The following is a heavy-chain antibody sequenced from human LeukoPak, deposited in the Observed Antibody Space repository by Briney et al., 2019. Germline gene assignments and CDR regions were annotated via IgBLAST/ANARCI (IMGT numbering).Heavy chain of an antibody. D-gene: IGHD2-2*01. CDR1: GYSISSGYY. Sequence: SETPSLTCIVSGYSISSGYYWGWIRQSPGKGLEWIGSIYHSGGTYYNPSLKSRVTMSVDTSKNQFSLKLTSVTAADTAVYYCARDVPVVPAALRWDYFDPWGQGTLVTVSS. V-gene: IGHV4-38-2*02. CDR3: ARDVPVVPAALRWDYFDP. CDR2: IYHSGGT. J-gene: IGHJ5*02.